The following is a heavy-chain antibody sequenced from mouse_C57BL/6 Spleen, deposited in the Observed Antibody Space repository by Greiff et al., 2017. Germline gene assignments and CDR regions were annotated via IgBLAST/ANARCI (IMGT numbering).Heavy chain of an antibody. CDR3: ARYQIYYVFDY. V-gene: IGHV1-72*01. Sequence: QVQLLQPGAELVKPGASVKLSCKASGYTFTSYWMHWVKQRPGRGLEWIGRIDPNSGGTKYNEKFKSKANMTVDKPSSTAYMQLSSVTSEDYAVYYCARYQIYYVFDYWGQGTTLTVSS. D-gene: IGHD2-1*01. CDR2: IDPNSGGT. J-gene: IGHJ2*01. CDR1: GYTFTSYW.